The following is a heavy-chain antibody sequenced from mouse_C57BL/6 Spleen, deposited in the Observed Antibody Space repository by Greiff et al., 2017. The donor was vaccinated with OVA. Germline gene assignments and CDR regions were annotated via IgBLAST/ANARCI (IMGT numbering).Heavy chain of an antibody. V-gene: IGHV1-63*01. J-gene: IGHJ2*01. CDR1: GYTFTNYW. CDR3: ARASSGYVGYFDY. CDR2: IYPGGGYT. D-gene: IGHD3-2*02. Sequence: VQLQQSGAELVRPGTSVKMSCKASGYTFTNYWIGWAKQRPGHGLEWIGDIYPGGGYTNYNEKFKGKATLTADKSSSTAYMQFSSLTSEDSAIYYCARASSGYVGYFDYWGQGTTLTVSS.